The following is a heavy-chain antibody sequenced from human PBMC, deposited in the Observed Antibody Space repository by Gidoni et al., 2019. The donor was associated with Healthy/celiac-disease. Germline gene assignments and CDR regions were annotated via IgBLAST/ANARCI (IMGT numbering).Heavy chain of an antibody. J-gene: IGHJ4*02. CDR2: IYYSGST. CDR3: ASTSEGEYYFDY. Sequence: QVQLQESGPGLVKPSETLSLTCTVSGGSVSSGSYYWSWIRQPPGKGLEWIGYIYYSGSTNYNPSLKSRVTISVDTSKNQFSLKLSSVTAADTAVYYCASTSEGEYYFDYWGQGTLVTVSS. V-gene: IGHV4-61*01. CDR1: GGSVSSGSYY.